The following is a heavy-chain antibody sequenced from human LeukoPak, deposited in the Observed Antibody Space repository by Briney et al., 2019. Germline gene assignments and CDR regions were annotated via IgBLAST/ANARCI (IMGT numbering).Heavy chain of an antibody. Sequence: GASVKVSCKASGYTFSGNHIHWVRQAPGQGLEWMGWINPNSGDTKYAQKFQGRVTMTRDTSISTAYMELSRLRSDDTAVYYCARDNSGSYFYYYNMDVWGKGTTVTVSS. CDR3: ARDNSGSYFYYYNMDV. CDR1: GYTFSGNH. CDR2: INPNSGDT. V-gene: IGHV1-2*02. D-gene: IGHD3-22*01. J-gene: IGHJ6*03.